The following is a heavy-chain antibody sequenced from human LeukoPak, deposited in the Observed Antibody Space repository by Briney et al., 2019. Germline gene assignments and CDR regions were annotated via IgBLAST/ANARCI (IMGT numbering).Heavy chain of an antibody. J-gene: IGHJ4*02. Sequence: SETLSLTCTVSGYSISSGYYWGWIRQPPGKGLEWIGSIYHSGSTYYNPSLKSRVTISVYTSKNQFSLKLSSVTAADTAVYYCARGVSYSYGSGGGFIDYWGQGTLVTVSS. CDR3: ARGVSYSYGSGGGFIDY. CDR2: IYHSGST. CDR1: GYSISSGYY. D-gene: IGHD3-10*01. V-gene: IGHV4-38-2*02.